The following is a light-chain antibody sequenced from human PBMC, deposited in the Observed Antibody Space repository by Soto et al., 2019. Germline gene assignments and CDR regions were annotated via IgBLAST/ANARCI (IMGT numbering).Light chain of an antibody. Sequence: QSVLTQPASVSGSPGQSITISCTGTSSDVGGYKYVSWYQQHPGKAPKLIIYEVSNRPSGVSNRFSGSKSGNTASLTISGLQAEDEADYYCNSYRSGSTLVFGTGTKVTVL. CDR3: NSYRSGSTLV. V-gene: IGLV2-14*01. J-gene: IGLJ1*01. CDR1: SSDVGGYKY. CDR2: EVS.